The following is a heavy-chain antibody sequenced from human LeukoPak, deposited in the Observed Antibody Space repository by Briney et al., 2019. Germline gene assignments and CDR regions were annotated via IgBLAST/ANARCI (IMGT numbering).Heavy chain of an antibody. CDR3: ASYYDSSGYDAFDI. CDR1: GGSISSGGYY. D-gene: IGHD3-22*01. V-gene: IGHV4-31*03. J-gene: IGHJ3*02. Sequence: SQTLSLTCTVSGGSISSGGYYWSWLRQHPGKGLEWIGYIYYSGSTYYNPCLKSRVTISVDTSKNQFSLKLSSVTAADTAVYYCASYYDSSGYDAFDIWGQGTMVTVSS. CDR2: IYYSGST.